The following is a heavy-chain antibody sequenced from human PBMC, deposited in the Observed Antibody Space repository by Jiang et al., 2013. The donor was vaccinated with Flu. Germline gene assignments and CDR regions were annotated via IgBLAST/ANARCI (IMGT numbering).Heavy chain of an antibody. CDR1: GGSFSGYY. CDR2: INHSGST. CDR3: ARERARGRITMVRGVIFDY. Sequence: LLKPSETLSLTCAVYGGSFSGYYWSWIRQPPGKGLEWIGEINHSGSTNYNPSLKSRVTISVDTSKNQFSLKLSSVTAADTAVYYCARERARGRITMVRGVIFDYWGQGTLVTVSS. J-gene: IGHJ4*02. V-gene: IGHV4-34*01. D-gene: IGHD3-10*01.